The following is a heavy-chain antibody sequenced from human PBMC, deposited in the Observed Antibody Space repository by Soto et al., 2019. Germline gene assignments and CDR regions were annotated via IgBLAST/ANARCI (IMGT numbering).Heavy chain of an antibody. CDR2: ISYDGSNK. Sequence: QVQLVESGGGVVQPGRSLRLSCAASGFTFSSYAMHWVRQAPGKGLEWVAVISYDGSNKYYADSVKGRFTISRDNSKSTPYLQMNSLRAEDTAVYYCARDRRSYYDILTGYPDYWGQGTLVTVSS. CDR1: GFTFSSYA. J-gene: IGHJ4*02. CDR3: ARDRRSYYDILTGYPDY. V-gene: IGHV3-30-3*01. D-gene: IGHD3-9*01.